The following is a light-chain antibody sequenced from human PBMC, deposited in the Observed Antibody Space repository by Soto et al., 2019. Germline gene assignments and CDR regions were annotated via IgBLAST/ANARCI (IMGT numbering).Light chain of an antibody. CDR1: KRVASD. CDR3: QQYLNSPRT. CDR2: DAS. J-gene: IGKJ1*01. V-gene: IGKV3-20*01. Sequence: VLTQSTGTLSLSPGEGATLSCRASKRVASDLAWYLQKPGQPPRLLIYDASIRATGIPDRISGSGSERDFTLTISRLEPEDDAVYYCQQYLNSPRTFGQGTKVDIK.